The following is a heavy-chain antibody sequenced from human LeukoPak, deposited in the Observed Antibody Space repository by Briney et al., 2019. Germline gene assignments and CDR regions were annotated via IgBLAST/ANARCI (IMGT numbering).Heavy chain of an antibody. V-gene: IGHV3-48*04. CDR1: GFTFSSYS. CDR3: ARDGHYDILTGYFQD. Sequence: GGSLRLSCAASGFTFSSYSMNWVRQAPGKGLEWVSYITNSGTTIYYADSVKGRFTISRDNAKNSLYLQMNSLRAEDTAVYYCARDGHYDILTGYFQDWGQGTLVTVSS. CDR2: ITNSGTTI. J-gene: IGHJ1*01. D-gene: IGHD3-9*01.